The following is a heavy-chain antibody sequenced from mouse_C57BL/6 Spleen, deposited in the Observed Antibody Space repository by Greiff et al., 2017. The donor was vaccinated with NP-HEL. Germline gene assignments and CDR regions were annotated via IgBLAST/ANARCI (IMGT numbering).Heavy chain of an antibody. CDR2: ISYDGSN. J-gene: IGHJ2*01. Sequence: EVQRVESGPGLVKPSQSLSLTCSVTGYSITSGYYWNWIRQFPGNKLEWMGYISYDGSNNYNPSLKNRISITRDTSKNQFFLKLNSVTTEDTATYYCARNYYALDYWGQGTTLTVSS. D-gene: IGHD1-1*01. V-gene: IGHV3-6*01. CDR3: ARNYYALDY. CDR1: GYSITSGYY.